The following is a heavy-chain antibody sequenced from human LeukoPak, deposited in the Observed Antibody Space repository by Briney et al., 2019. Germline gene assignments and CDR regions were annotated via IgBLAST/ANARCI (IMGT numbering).Heavy chain of an antibody. J-gene: IGHJ4*02. CDR1: GFTFSSYA. Sequence: GGSLRHSCAASGFTFSSYAMSWVRQLPGKGLEWVSTISGDGGGTFYADSVKGRFIISRDNSKKTLYLQMNSLRAEDTAVYSCAKDLSFYYYDGSGDRWGQGTLVTVSS. CDR3: AKDLSFYYYDGSGDR. D-gene: IGHD3-22*01. V-gene: IGHV3-23*01. CDR2: ISGDGGGT.